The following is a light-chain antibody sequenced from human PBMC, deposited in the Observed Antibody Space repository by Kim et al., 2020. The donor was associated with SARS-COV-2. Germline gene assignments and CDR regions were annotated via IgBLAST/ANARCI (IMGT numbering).Light chain of an antibody. CDR2: AVS. CDR3: SSYTRSSTNYV. CDR1: SSDVGSYIY. V-gene: IGLV2-14*03. J-gene: IGLJ1*01. Sequence: QSITISCTGTSSDVGSYIYVSWYQQHPGKAPKLMIYAVSNRPSGVSNRFSGSKSGNTASLTISGLQAEDEADYYCSSYTRSSTNYVFGTGTKVTVL.